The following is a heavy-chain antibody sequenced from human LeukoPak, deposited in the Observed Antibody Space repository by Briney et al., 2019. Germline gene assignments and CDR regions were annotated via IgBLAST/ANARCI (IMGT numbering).Heavy chain of an antibody. Sequence: SETLSLTCTVSGGSISSGSYYWSWIRQPAGTGLEWIGRIYTSGSTNYNPSLKSRVTISVDTSKNQFSLKLSSVTAADTAVYYCARETDWGDRDYWGQGTLVTVSS. CDR1: GGSISSGSYY. CDR3: ARETDWGDRDY. V-gene: IGHV4-61*02. CDR2: IYTSGST. D-gene: IGHD3/OR15-3a*01. J-gene: IGHJ4*02.